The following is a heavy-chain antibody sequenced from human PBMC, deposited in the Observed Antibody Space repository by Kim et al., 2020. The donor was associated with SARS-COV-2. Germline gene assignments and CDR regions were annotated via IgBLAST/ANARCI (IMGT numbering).Heavy chain of an antibody. V-gene: IGHV1-69*01. CDR3: ARPYSNHPYYYGMDV. D-gene: IGHD4-4*01. J-gene: IGHJ6*02. Sequence: QKFQGRVTITADESTSTAYMELSSLRSEDTAVYYCARPYSNHPYYYGMDVWGQGTTVTVSS.